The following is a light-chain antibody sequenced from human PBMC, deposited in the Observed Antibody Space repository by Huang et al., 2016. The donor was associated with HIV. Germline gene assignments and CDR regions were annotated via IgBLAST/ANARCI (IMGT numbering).Light chain of an antibody. V-gene: IGKV3-15*01. Sequence: EIEMTQSPAILSVSPGERATLSCRAIQSVNSDLAWYLQKPGQAPRLLIYGAATRAIGDPAKFNGTGSGTEFSLSISNLQSDDFGVYYCQQYNDWPPLTFGGGTKVEI. CDR2: GAA. J-gene: IGKJ4*01. CDR3: QQYNDWPPLT. CDR1: QSVNSD.